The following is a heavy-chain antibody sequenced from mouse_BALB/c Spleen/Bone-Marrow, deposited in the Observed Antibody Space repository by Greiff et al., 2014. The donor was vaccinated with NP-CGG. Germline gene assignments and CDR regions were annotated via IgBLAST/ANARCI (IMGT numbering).Heavy chain of an antibody. V-gene: IGHV14-3*02. J-gene: IGHJ3*01. CDR1: GFNIKDTY. CDR2: IDPANGNT. CDR3: APYYYGSSQFAY. Sequence: VPLKESGAELVKPGASVKLSCTASGFNIKDTYMHWVKQRPEQGLEWIGRIDPANGNTKYDPKLQGKATITADTSSNTAYLQLSSLTSEDTAVYYCAPYYYGSSQFAYWGQGTLVTVSA. D-gene: IGHD1-1*01.